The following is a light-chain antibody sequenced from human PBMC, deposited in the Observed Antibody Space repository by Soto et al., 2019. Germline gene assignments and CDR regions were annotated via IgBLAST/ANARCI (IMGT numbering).Light chain of an antibody. J-gene: IGLJ1*01. CDR3: SSYTSSSTYV. CDR2: EVS. Sequence: SALTQPASVSGSPGQSSTISCTGTISDVGGYNYVSWYQQHPGKAPKLMIYEVSNRPSGVSNRFSGSKSGNTASLTISGLQAEDEADYYCSSYTSSSTYVCGTGTKLTVL. CDR1: ISDVGGYNY. V-gene: IGLV2-14*01.